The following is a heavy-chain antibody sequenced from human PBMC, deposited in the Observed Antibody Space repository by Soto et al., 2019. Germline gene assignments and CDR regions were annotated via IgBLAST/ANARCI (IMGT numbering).Heavy chain of an antibody. CDR1: GGTFSSYA. V-gene: IGHV1-69*13. J-gene: IGHJ6*02. CDR2: IIPIFGTA. Sequence: SVKVSCKASGGTFSSYAISWVRQAPGQGLEWMGGIIPIFGTANYAQKFQGRVTITADESTSTAYMELSSLRSEDTAVYYCAGQLVGVDYYYGMDVWGQGTTVTAP. CDR3: AGQLVGVDYYYGMDV. D-gene: IGHD6-6*01.